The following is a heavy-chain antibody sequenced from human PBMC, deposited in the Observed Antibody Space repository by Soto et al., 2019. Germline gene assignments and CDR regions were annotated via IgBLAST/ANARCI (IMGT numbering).Heavy chain of an antibody. V-gene: IGHV3-30-3*01. CDR1: GFTFRDFA. CDR2: ISYDGSHK. J-gene: IGHJ4*02. CDR3: AREEYAENYFDY. Sequence: PGGSLRLSCAASGFTFRDFAMHWVRQAPGKGLEWVAVISYDGSHKYYADSVKGRFTISRDNFKTTLYLQMNSLRAEDTAVYYCAREEYAENYFDYWGPGTPVTVSS.